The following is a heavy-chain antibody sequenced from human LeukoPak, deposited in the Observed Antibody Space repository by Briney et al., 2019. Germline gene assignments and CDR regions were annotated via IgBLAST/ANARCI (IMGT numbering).Heavy chain of an antibody. V-gene: IGHV4-59*08. J-gene: IGHJ4*02. CDR1: GGSISSYY. CDR2: IYYSGST. D-gene: IGHD3-22*01. CDR3: ARRDLITMIVD. Sequence: SETLSLTCTVSGGSISSYYWSWIRQPPGKGLEWIGYIYYSGSTNYNPSLKSRVTISVDTSKNQFSLKLSSVTAADTAVYYCARRDLITMIVDWGQGTPVTVSS.